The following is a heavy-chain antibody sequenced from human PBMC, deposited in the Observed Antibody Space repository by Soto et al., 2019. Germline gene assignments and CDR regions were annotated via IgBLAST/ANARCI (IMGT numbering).Heavy chain of an antibody. CDR2: VNTYKGNT. V-gene: IGHV1-18*01. CDR3: ARERGNYMYFDY. J-gene: IGHJ4*02. Sequence: QVQLVQSGAEVKKPGASVKVSCKASGYSFTDYGFTWVRQAPGQGLEWMGWVNTYKGNTNYAQEFQGRVTMTTDTSTSTAYMELRGLRSDDTALYYCARERGNYMYFDYWGQGTLVTVSS. D-gene: IGHD1-7*01. CDR1: GYSFTDYG.